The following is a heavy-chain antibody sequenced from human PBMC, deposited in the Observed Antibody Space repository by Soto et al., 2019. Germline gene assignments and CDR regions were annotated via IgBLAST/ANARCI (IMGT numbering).Heavy chain of an antibody. CDR2: IYYSGST. J-gene: IGHJ6*03. CDR3: ARHIEQQLGPLFYYYYMDV. V-gene: IGHV4-39*01. Sequence: PSDTLSLTCTVSGGSISSSSYYWGWIRQPPGKGREWIGSIYYSGSTYYNPSLKSRVTISVDTSKNQFSLKLSSVTAADTAVYYCARHIEQQLGPLFYYYYMDVWGKGTTVTVSS. CDR1: GGSISSSSYY. D-gene: IGHD6-13*01.